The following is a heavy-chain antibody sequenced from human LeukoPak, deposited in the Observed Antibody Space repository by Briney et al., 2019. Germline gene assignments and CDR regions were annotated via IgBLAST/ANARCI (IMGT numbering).Heavy chain of an antibody. CDR1: GYTFTSYG. J-gene: IGHJ6*02. CDR2: ISAFKGNT. D-gene: IGHD2-15*01. V-gene: IGHV1-18*01. Sequence: GASVKVSCKASGYTFTSYGISWVRQAPGQGLEWMGWISAFKGNTNYAQKLQGRVTMTTDTSTSTAYMELRSLRSDDTAVYYCARDCPIVVVVAADYYYYGMDVWGQGTTVTV. CDR3: ARDCPIVVVVAADYYYYGMDV.